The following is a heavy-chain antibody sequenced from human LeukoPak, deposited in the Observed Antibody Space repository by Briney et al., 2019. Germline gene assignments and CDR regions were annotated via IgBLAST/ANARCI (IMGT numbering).Heavy chain of an antibody. CDR1: GFTFSSYS. CDR3: ARSIMIFGVARGLGDWFDP. Sequence: GGSLRLSCAASGFTFSSYSMNWVRQAPGKGLEWVAVISYDGSNKYYVDSVKGRFTISRDNSKNTLYLQMNSLRAEDTAVYYRARSIMIFGVARGLGDWFDPWGQGILVTVSS. J-gene: IGHJ5*02. D-gene: IGHD3-3*01. CDR2: ISYDGSNK. V-gene: IGHV3-30*03.